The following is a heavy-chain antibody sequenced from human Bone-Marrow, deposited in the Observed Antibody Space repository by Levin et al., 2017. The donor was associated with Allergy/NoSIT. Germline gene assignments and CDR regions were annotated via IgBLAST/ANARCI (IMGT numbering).Heavy chain of an antibody. CDR3: ARDRAIAGRPDWFDL. CDR2: IGRSGSIV. D-gene: IGHD6-6*01. CDR1: GFTLTTFS. V-gene: IGHV3-48*04. Sequence: GGSLRLSCAVSGFTLTTFSMNWVRQAPGKGLEWVSHIGRSGSIVYYADSVQGRFTISRDNAKNLLYLQMNSLRADDTAVYYCARDRAIAGRPDWFDLWGQGASVIVSS. J-gene: IGHJ5*02.